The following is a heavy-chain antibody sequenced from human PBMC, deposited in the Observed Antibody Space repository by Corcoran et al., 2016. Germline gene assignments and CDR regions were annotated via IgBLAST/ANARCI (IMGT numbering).Heavy chain of an antibody. CDR2: ISYDGSNK. CDR1: GFTFSSYG. J-gene: IGHJ4*02. D-gene: IGHD3-10*01. Sequence: QVQLVESGGGVVQPGRSLRLSCAASGFTFSSYGMHWVRQAPGKGLEWVAVISYDGSNKYYADSVKGRFTSSRDNSKNTLYLQMNSLRAEDTAVYYCAVGLLWFGEGCGQGPLVTVSS. V-gene: IGHV3-30*03. CDR3: AVGLLWFGEG.